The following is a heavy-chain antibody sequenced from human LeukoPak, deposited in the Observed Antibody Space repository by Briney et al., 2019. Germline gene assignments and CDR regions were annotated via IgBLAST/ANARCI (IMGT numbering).Heavy chain of an antibody. CDR1: GYTFTAYN. CDR3: ARGMGSGTYRRFDF. V-gene: IGHV1-2*02. CDR2: ITPSSGAT. D-gene: IGHD3-10*01. J-gene: IGHJ4*02. Sequence: ASVKVSCKTSGYTFTAYNIHWVRQAPGQGLEWMGWITPSSGATNYAQQLQGRITMTRDTSISTAYMELNNLISDDTAVYYCARGMGSGTYRRFDFWGQGTLVTVPS.